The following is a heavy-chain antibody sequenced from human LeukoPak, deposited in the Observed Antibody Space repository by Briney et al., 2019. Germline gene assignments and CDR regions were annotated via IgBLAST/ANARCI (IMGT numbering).Heavy chain of an antibody. CDR3: ARLGSDYYDSSGYYYELGY. V-gene: IGHV5-51*01. CDR2: IYPGDSDT. CDR1: GYGFTSYW. D-gene: IGHD3-22*01. J-gene: IGHJ4*02. Sequence: GESLKISGKGSGYGFTSYWIGWVRQMPGKGLEWMGIIYPGDSDTRYSPSFQGQVTISADKSISTAYLQWSSLKALDTAMYYCARLGSDYYDSSGYYYELGYWGQGTLVTVSS.